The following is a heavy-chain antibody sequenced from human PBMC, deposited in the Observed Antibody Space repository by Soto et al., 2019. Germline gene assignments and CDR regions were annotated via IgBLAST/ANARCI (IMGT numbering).Heavy chain of an antibody. D-gene: IGHD3-22*01. CDR1: GGSISSGGYS. CDR2: IYHSGST. V-gene: IGHV4-30-2*01. CDR3: ARGTSYDSSGYVDAFDI. J-gene: IGHJ3*02. Sequence: SETLSLTCAVSGGSISSGGYSWSWIRQPPGKGLEWIGYIYHSGSTYYNPSLKSRVTISVDRSKNQFSLKLSSVTAADTAVYYCARGTSYDSSGYVDAFDIWGQGTMVTVSS.